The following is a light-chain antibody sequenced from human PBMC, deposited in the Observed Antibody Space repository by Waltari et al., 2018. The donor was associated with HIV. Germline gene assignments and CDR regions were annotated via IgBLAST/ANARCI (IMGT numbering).Light chain of an antibody. CDR2: EVN. CDR1: SSDVGAYDY. V-gene: IGLV2-14*01. Sequence: QSALTQPASVSGSPGQSITISCTGTSSDVGAYDYVSCYQQHPGKAPKLIIYEVNNRPSGVSDRFSGSKSGDTASLTISGLHVEDEADYYCRSFSNTNHVLFGGGTKLTVL. CDR3: RSFSNTNHVL. J-gene: IGLJ3*02.